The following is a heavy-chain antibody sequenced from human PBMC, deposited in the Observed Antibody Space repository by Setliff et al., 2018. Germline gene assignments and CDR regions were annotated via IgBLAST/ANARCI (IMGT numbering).Heavy chain of an antibody. CDR1: GYTFTGYY. J-gene: IGHJ4*02. Sequence: SVKVSCKASGYTFTGYYMHWVRQAPGQGLEWMGRIIPTFGTANYAQKFQGRVTITADKSTSTAYMELSSLRSEDTAVYYCARRVRIAVLNLYYFEYWGQGTLVTVSS. CDR2: IIPTFGTA. V-gene: IGHV1-69*06. D-gene: IGHD6-19*01. CDR3: ARRVRIAVLNLYYFEY.